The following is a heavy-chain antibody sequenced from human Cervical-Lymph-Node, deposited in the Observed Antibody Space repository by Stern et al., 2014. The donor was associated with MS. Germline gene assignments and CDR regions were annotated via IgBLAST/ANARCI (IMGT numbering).Heavy chain of an antibody. CDR2: IYWDDDK. CDR3: AHRREASVGAYFDY. J-gene: IGHJ4*02. D-gene: IGHD4/OR15-4a*01. V-gene: IGHV2-5*02. CDR1: GFSLSTIGAG. Sequence: QITLKESGPTLVKPTQTLTLTCSFSGFSLSTIGAGVGWIRQPPGEALEWLALIYWDDDKRYSPSLKSRLNIAKDTSKNQVVLTMTNMDPVDTATYYCAHRREASVGAYFDYGGQGILVTVSS.